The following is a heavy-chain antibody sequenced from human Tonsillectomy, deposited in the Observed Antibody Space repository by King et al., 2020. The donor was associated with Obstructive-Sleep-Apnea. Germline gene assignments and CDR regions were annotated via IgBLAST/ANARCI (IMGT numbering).Heavy chain of an antibody. J-gene: IGHJ4*02. CDR2: ITGSGGRA. CDR3: AKPILYYYGSGSFDY. V-gene: IGHV3-23*04. Sequence: DVQLVESGGGLVQPGGSLRLSCAGSGFTFSSYAMSWVRQAPGKGLEWVSEITGSGGRAWYADSVKGRFTISRDNSKNTLNLQMNSLRAEDTAVYYCAKPILYYYGSGSFDYWGQGTLVTVSS. D-gene: IGHD3-10*01. CDR1: GFTFSSYA.